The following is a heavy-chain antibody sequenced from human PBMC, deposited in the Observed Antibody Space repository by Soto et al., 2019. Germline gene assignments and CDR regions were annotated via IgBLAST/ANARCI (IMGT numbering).Heavy chain of an antibody. CDR1: GGTFSSHS. V-gene: IGHV1-69*13. D-gene: IGHD1-1*01. J-gene: IGHJ6*02. CDR2: IIPIFGPA. Sequence: SVKVSCKSSGGTFSSHSINWVRQAPGQGLEWMGGIIPIFGPANFAKRFQGRVTITADESTTTAYMELSSLTSEDTAVYYCATGSFTSTGGRIGYHYNAMDVWGQGTTVTVSS. CDR3: ATGSFTSTGGRIGYHYNAMDV.